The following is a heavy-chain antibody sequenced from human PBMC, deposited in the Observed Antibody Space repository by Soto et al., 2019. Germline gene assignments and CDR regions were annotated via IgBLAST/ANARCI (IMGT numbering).Heavy chain of an antibody. CDR2: ISYDGTIT. CDR1: GFTISNYG. Sequence: GGSLRLSCAASGFTISNYGMHWVRQVPGKGLEWVAVISYDGTITYYADSVKGRFTISRDNSKNTLYLQMNSLRTEDTAVYYCATTRVGPCSSSICFSGIFDGMDVWGQGTTVTVSS. D-gene: IGHD2-2*01. CDR3: ATTRVGPCSSSICFSGIFDGMDV. V-gene: IGHV3-30-3*01. J-gene: IGHJ6*02.